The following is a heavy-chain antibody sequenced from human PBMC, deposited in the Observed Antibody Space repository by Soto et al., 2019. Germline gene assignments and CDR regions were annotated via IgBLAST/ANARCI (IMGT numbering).Heavy chain of an antibody. J-gene: IGHJ6*02. Sequence: GESLKISCKGSGYSFTSYWISWVRQMPGNGLEWMGRIDPSDSYTNYSPSFQGHVTISADKSISTAYLQWSSLKASDTAMYYCAINRYYYYYVMDVWGQGTTVTVSS. V-gene: IGHV5-10-1*01. CDR1: GYSFTSYW. CDR2: IDPSDSYT. CDR3: AINRYYYYYVMDV.